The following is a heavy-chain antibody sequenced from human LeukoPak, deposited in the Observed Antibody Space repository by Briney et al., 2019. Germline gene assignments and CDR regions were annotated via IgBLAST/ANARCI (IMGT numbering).Heavy chain of an antibody. CDR1: GGTFSSYA. V-gene: IGHV1-69*13. J-gene: IGHJ4*02. CDR3: ARTRGVELRFLEWHDSFDY. CDR2: IIPIFGTA. D-gene: IGHD3-3*01. Sequence: ASVKVSCKASGGTFSSYAISWVRQAPGQGLEWMGGIIPIFGTANYAQKFQGRVTITADESTSTAYMELSSLRSEDTAVYYCARTRGVELRFLEWHDSFDYWGQGTLVTVSS.